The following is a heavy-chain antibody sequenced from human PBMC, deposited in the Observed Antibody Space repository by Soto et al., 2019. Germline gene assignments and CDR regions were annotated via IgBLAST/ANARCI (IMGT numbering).Heavy chain of an antibody. J-gene: IGHJ5*02. CDR3: ARSGGNYWFDP. CDR1: GFTVSRNY. V-gene: IGHV3-66*01. Sequence: EVQLVESGGGLVQPGGSLRLSCAASGFTVSRNYMTWVRQAPGKGLEWDSVIYSGGSTYYADSVKGRFTISRDNSKNTLYLQMNSLRAEDTAVYYCARSGGNYWFDPWGQGTLVTVSS. D-gene: IGHD2-21*02. CDR2: IYSGGST.